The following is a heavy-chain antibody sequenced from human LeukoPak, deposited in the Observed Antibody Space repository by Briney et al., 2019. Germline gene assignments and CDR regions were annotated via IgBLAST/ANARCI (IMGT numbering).Heavy chain of an antibody. CDR2: ISYDGNNK. CDR3: ARRMAVAGMDV. Sequence: PGRSLRLSCAASGFTFSSYAMHWVRQAPGKGLEWVAVISYDGNNKFYAGSVKGRFTISRDNSKDTLYLQINSLSAEDTALYYCARRMAVAGMDVWGLGTTVIVSS. J-gene: IGHJ6*02. V-gene: IGHV3-30-3*01. D-gene: IGHD6-19*01. CDR1: GFTFSSYA.